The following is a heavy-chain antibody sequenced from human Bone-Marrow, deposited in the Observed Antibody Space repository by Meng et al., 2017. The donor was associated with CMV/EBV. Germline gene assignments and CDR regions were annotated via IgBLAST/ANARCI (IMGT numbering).Heavy chain of an antibody. D-gene: IGHD3-10*01. CDR3: ARQPPGSAAFDI. J-gene: IGHJ3*02. CDR2: MNPNSGNT. Sequence: ASVKVSCKASGYTFTSYDINWVRQATGQGLEWMGWMNPNSGNTGYAQKFQGRVTMTRNTSISTAYMELSSLRSEDTAVYYCARQPPGSAAFDIWGQGTMVTVSS. V-gene: IGHV1-8*01. CDR1: GYTFTSYD.